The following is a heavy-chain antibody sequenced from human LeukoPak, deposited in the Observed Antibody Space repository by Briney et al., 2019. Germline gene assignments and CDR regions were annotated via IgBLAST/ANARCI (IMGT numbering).Heavy chain of an antibody. CDR1: GFTFSNYA. CDR2: LTGNGDIT. CDR3: AKRGDTIFFFDS. Sequence: GGSLRLSCAASGFTFSNYAMYWVRQAPGKGLEWVSGLTGNGDITYYTDSVKGRFTISRDNSKNTLYLDMNNLRAEDTALYYCAKRGDTIFFFDSRVQATLVT. D-gene: IGHD3-3*01. V-gene: IGHV3-23*01. J-gene: IGHJ5*01.